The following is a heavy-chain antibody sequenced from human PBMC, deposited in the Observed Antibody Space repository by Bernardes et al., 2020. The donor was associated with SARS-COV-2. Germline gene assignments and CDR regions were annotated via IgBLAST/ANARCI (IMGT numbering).Heavy chain of an antibody. CDR3: ARISPQLYGMDV. CDR2: ISSSGSTI. V-gene: IGHV3-48*03. CDR1: GFTFSSYE. Sequence: GGSLRLSCAASGFTFSSYEMNWVRQAPGKGLEWVSYISSSGSTIYYADSVKGRFTISRDNAKNSLYLQMNSLRAEDTAVYYCARISPQLYGMDVWGQGTTVTVSS. D-gene: IGHD1-1*01. J-gene: IGHJ6*02.